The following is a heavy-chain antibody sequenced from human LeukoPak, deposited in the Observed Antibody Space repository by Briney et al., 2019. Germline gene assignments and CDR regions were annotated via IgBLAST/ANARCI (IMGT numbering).Heavy chain of an antibody. V-gene: IGHV1-2*02. J-gene: IGHJ5*02. CDR3: ARGWQINSSGGFVDP. CDR2: INPKNGDT. CDR1: GYTFSDYY. Sequence: ASMRVSCKASGYTFSDYYIHWIRQAPGQGLEWMGLINPKNGDTNFAQTFLGRVTMTRDTSITTAYMGLSRLSSDGTAVYYCARGWQINSSGGFVDPWGQGTLVTVSS. D-gene: IGHD6-6*01.